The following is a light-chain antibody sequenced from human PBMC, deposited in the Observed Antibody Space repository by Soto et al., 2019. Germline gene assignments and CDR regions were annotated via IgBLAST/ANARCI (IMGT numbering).Light chain of an antibody. J-gene: IGKJ1*01. CDR3: QQANSFPRT. CDR2: AAS. Sequence: DIQMTQSPSSVSASVGDRVTITCRASQAISTWLAWYQQKPGKAPKLLIYAASNLQTGVPSRFSGSGSGKDFTLTISSLQPEDFATYSCQQANSFPRTFGQGTKVEIK. V-gene: IGKV1D-12*01. CDR1: QAISTW.